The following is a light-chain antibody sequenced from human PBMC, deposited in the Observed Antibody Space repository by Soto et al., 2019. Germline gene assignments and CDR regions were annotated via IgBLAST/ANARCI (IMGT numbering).Light chain of an antibody. J-gene: IGLJ1*01. V-gene: IGLV2-8*01. Sequence: QSVLTQPPSASGSPGQSVTISCTGTLSDVGGQNSVSWYRQDPGKAPQLIVYDVTQRPSGVPDRFSGSRSGSTASLTVSGLQAEDEANYYCYSKARGGSFVFGTGTQLTVL. CDR2: DVT. CDR1: LSDVGGQNS. CDR3: YSKARGGSFV.